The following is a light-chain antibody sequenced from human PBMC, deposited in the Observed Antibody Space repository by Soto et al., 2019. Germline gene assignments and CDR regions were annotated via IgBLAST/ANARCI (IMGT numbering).Light chain of an antibody. CDR2: GAS. V-gene: IGKV3-20*01. CDR1: QSVGINY. Sequence: EIVLTQSPGTLSLSPGERATMSCRASQSVGINYLAWYQQKPGQAPRLLMYGASTRATGISDRFSGWGSGTGFTLTISRLEPEDFAVYYCQQYNNWPPHTFGQGTKVDIK. CDR3: QQYNNWPPHT. J-gene: IGKJ2*01.